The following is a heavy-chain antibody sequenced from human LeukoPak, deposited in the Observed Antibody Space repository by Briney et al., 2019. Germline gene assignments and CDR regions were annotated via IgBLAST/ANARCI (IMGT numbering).Heavy chain of an antibody. V-gene: IGHV3-30*18. CDR1: GFTFSSYA. CDR2: ISYDGNDK. CDR3: AKDAYSAYGSFDY. J-gene: IGHJ4*02. D-gene: IGHD5-12*01. Sequence: GGSLRLSCAASGFTFSSYAMSWVRQAPGKGLEWVAVISYDGNDKYYADSAKGRFTISRDNSKNTLYLQMNNLRAEDTAFYYCAKDAYSAYGSFDYWGQGTLVTVSS.